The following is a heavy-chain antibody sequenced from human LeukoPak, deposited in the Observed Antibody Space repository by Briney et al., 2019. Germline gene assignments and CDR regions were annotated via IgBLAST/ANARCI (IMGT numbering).Heavy chain of an antibody. Sequence: QGGGCLRLSCGASGSTFESHAMHWVRQAPGKGLEGVANIKQDGSEKYCVDAVKGRFTISRDNAKNSLYLQMNRLRAEDTAVYYCARNYYDSSGDCFDYWGQGTLVTVSS. CDR2: IKQDGSEK. V-gene: IGHV3-7*01. CDR1: GSTFESHA. D-gene: IGHD3-22*01. CDR3: ARNYYDSSGDCFDY. J-gene: IGHJ4*02.